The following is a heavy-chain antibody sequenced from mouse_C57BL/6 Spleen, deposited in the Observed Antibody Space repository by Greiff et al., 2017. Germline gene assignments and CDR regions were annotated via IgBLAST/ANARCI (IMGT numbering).Heavy chain of an antibody. CDR2: IYPRSGNT. CDR3: ARGYDGYPYAMDY. CDR1: GYTFTSYG. V-gene: IGHV1-81*01. D-gene: IGHD2-3*01. J-gene: IGHJ4*01. Sequence: VQLQQPGAELVMPGASVKLSCKASGYTFTSYGISWVKQRTGQGLEWIGEIYPRSGNTYYNEKFKGKATLTADKSSSTAYMELRSLTSEDSAVYFCARGYDGYPYAMDYWGQGTSVTVSS.